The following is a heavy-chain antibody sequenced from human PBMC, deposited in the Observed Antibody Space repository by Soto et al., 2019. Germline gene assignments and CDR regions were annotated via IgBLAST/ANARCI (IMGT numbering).Heavy chain of an antibody. CDR1: VFTFVNSW. J-gene: IGHJ4*02. V-gene: IGHV3-15*01. Sequence: VVSRILACSSSVFTFVNSWIGWVRQAPVKGLEWVGRIKIKTDGGTTDYAAPVKGRFTISRDDSKNTRYLQMSSLKTEDTAVYYCTTDVGDFLFDYWGQGTLVTVSS. CDR3: TTDVGDFLFDY. D-gene: IGHD1-26*01. CDR2: IKIKTDGGTT.